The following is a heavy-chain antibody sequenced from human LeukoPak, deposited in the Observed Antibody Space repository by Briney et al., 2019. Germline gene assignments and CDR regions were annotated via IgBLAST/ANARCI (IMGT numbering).Heavy chain of an antibody. V-gene: IGHV3-23*01. D-gene: IGHD2-2*01. CDR2: ISGSGGST. Sequence: PGGSLRLSCAASGFTFSSYAMSWVRQAPGKGLEWVSAISGSGGSTYYADSVKGRFIISRDNSKNTLYLQMNSLRAEDTAVYYCTKVTVVPAATPAEYFQHWGQGTLVTVSS. CDR3: TKVTVVPAATPAEYFQH. J-gene: IGHJ1*01. CDR1: GFTFSSYA.